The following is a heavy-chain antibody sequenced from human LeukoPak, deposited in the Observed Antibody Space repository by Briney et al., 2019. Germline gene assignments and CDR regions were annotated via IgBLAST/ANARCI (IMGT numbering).Heavy chain of an antibody. V-gene: IGHV4-59*01. CDR2: IYYSGST. D-gene: IGHD6-19*01. Sequence: KPSQTLSLTCTVSGGSISSSYWSWIRQPPGKGLEWIGYIYYSGSTNYNPSLKSRVTISVDTSKNQFSLKLSSVTAADTAVYYCARDLRYSSGWFHWFDPWGQGTLVTVSS. CDR1: GGSISSSY. J-gene: IGHJ5*02. CDR3: ARDLRYSSGWFHWFDP.